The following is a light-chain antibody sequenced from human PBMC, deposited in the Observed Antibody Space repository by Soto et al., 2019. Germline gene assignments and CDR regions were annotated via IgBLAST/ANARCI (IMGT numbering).Light chain of an antibody. V-gene: IGKV1-5*03. J-gene: IGKJ2*01. Sequence: DIQMTQSPSTLSAPVGDRVTITCRASQSISTWLAWYQQKPGKAPKLLIFAASRLDSGVASRFSGSGSGTEFTLTISSLQPDDFATYYCQQYNSFSTFGQGTKLEIK. CDR1: QSISTW. CDR3: QQYNSFST. CDR2: AAS.